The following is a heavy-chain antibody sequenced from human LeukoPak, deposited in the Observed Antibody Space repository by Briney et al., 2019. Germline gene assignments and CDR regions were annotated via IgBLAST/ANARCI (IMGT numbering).Heavy chain of an antibody. CDR1: GGSISSSSYY. CDR3: AREKTAYYYDSSGEWGYFDY. CDR2: IYYSGST. Sequence: SETLSLTCTVSGGSISSSSYYWGWIRQPPGKGLEWIGSIYYSGSTYYNPSLKSRVTISVDTSKNQFSLKLSSVTAADTAVYYCAREKTAYYYDSSGEWGYFDYWGQGTLVTVSS. V-gene: IGHV4-39*07. D-gene: IGHD3-22*01. J-gene: IGHJ4*02.